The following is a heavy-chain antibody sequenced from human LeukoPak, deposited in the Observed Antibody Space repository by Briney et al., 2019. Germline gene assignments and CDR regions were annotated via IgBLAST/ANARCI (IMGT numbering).Heavy chain of an antibody. CDR2: ISGSGGST. CDR3: ARVSRGATRENIDY. J-gene: IGHJ4*02. D-gene: IGHD1-1*01. CDR1: GFTFSSYA. Sequence: PGGSLRLSCAASGFTFSSYAMSWVRQAPGKGLEWVSAISGSGGSTYYADSVKGRFTISRDNAKNSLYLQMNSLRAEDTAVYYCARVSRGATRENIDYWGQGTLVTVSS. V-gene: IGHV3-23*01.